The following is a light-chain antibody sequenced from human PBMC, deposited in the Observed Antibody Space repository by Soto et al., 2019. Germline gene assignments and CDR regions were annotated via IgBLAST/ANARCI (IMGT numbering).Light chain of an antibody. CDR2: DVS. Sequence: QSVLTQPASVSGSPGQSITISCTGTSSDVGGYNYVSWYQQHPGTAPKLVIYDVSNRPSGVSNRFSGSKSGNTASLTISGLQAEDEADYYCNSYTSSSTRVFGTGTKVTVL. CDR3: NSYTSSSTRV. V-gene: IGLV2-14*01. CDR1: SSDVGGYNY. J-gene: IGLJ1*01.